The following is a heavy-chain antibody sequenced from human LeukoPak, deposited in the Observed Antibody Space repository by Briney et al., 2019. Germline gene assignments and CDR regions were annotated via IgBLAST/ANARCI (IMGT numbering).Heavy chain of an antibody. CDR1: GGSIGSYY. CDR2: IYASGNT. J-gene: IGHJ4*02. D-gene: IGHD6-13*01. Sequence: SETLSLTCTVSGGSIGSYYWSWVRQPAGKGLEWIGRIYASGNTNYNPSLKGRVTMTVDTSKNQFSLNLSSVTAVDTAVYYCARGRGSSWYYFDSWGQGTLVTVSS. CDR3: ARGRGSSWYYFDS. V-gene: IGHV4-4*07.